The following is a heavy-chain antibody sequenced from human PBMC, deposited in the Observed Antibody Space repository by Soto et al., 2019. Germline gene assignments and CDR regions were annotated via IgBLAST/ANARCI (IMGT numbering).Heavy chain of an antibody. V-gene: IGHV3-30*03. CDR2: ILYDGSKE. D-gene: IGHD2-21*01. CDR3: VILVMEVMDQTAY. CDR1: GFTLTNYG. J-gene: IGHJ4*02. Sequence: QGHLVESGGGVAQPGGSLRLSCEASGFTLTNYGIHWVRQAPGKGLEWVAVILYDGSKEYYEDSVKGRFTISRDNSKNTVCLQMNSLGVEDTGVYYCVILVMEVMDQTAYWGQGTLVTVSS.